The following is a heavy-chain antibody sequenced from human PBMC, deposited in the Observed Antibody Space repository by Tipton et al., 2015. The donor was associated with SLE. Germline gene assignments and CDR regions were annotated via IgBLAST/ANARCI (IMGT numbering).Heavy chain of an antibody. CDR3: VRLHGYSYGLNWFDP. CDR2: IYYTGTTT. Sequence: LRLSCTVSGGSVSSSSKYWAWIRQPPGKGLEWIGSIYYTGTTTYYNSFLKSRVTMSVDTSKNQFSLRLTSVIAADTAVYYCVRLHGYSYGLNWFDPWGQGTLISVSS. V-gene: IGHV4-39*07. D-gene: IGHD5-18*01. CDR1: GGSVSSSSKY. J-gene: IGHJ5*02.